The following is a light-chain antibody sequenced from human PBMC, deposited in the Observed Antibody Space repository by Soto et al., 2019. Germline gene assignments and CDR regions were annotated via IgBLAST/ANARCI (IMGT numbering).Light chain of an antibody. V-gene: IGLV1-47*01. CDR1: SSNIGSKY. CDR3: AAWDAGVSVPA. CDR2: RNN. J-gene: IGLJ2*01. Sequence: QSVLTQPPSASGTPGQRVTISCSGSSSNIGSKYVYWYQQLPGTALKLLMYRNNQRPSGVPDRFSGSKSGTSASLAISGLRSEDEADYYCAAWDAGVSVPAFGRGTKVTVL.